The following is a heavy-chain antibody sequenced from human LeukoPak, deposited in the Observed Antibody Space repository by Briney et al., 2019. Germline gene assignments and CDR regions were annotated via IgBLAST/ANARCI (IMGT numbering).Heavy chain of an antibody. CDR2: IYYSGST. J-gene: IGHJ4*02. Sequence: SETLSLTCTVSGGSISSSSYYWGWIRQPPGKGLEWIGSIYYSGSTYYNPSLKSRVTISVDTSKNQFSLKLSSVTAADTAVYYCARGRGAPMARYWGQGTLVTVSS. D-gene: IGHD5-24*01. CDR3: ARGRGAPMARY. V-gene: IGHV4-39*07. CDR1: GGSISSSSYY.